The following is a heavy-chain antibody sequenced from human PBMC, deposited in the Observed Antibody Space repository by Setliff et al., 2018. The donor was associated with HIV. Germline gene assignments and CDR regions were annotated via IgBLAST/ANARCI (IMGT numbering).Heavy chain of an antibody. Sequence: SETLSLTCTVSGGSISRGSYYWNWFRQPAGKGLESLGRIYTSGNMIYNPSLKSRVTMSADTSKNQFSLKLTSVTAADAAVYYCARHIHGASWYWFDPWGQGTLVTVSS. CDR3: ARHIHGASWYWFDP. V-gene: IGHV4-61*02. J-gene: IGHJ5*02. CDR2: IYTSGNM. D-gene: IGHD2-15*01. CDR1: GGSISRGSYY.